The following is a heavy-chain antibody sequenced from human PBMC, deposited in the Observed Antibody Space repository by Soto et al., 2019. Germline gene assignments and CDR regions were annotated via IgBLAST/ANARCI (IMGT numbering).Heavy chain of an antibody. CDR1: GFTFSSYA. CDR2: ISYDGSNK. Sequence: GGSLRLSCAASGFTFSSYAMHWVRQAPGKGLEWVAVISYDGSNKYYADSVKGRFTISRDNSKNTLYLQMNSLRAEDTAVYYCARDNCSGGSCSIFDYWGQGTLVTVSS. V-gene: IGHV3-30-3*01. J-gene: IGHJ4*02. D-gene: IGHD2-15*01. CDR3: ARDNCSGGSCSIFDY.